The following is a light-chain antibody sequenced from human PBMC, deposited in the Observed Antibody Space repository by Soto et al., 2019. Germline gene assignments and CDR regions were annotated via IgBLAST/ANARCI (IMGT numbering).Light chain of an antibody. J-gene: IGKJ2*01. CDR2: GAS. CDR3: QQYNNWPGYT. V-gene: IGKV3-15*01. Sequence: EIVMTQSPATLSVSPGERATLSCRASQSVSSNFAWYQQKPGQAPRLLLYGASTRATGIPDRISGSGSGTEFTLTISSLQSEDFAVYDCQQYNNWPGYTFGQGTKLEIK. CDR1: QSVSSN.